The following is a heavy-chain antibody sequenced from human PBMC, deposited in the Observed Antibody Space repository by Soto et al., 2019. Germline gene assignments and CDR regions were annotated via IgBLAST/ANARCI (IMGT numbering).Heavy chain of an antibody. CDR1: GFTFSNYA. CDR3: AKGSAAGSPYYFDF. J-gene: IGHJ4*02. Sequence: GGSLRLSCAASGFTFSNYAMSWVRQAPGKGLEWVSAITGSGGRTYHADSVKGRFTISRDNSKNTLFLQMDRLRADDTAVYYCAKGSAAGSPYYFDFWGQGTQVTVSS. V-gene: IGHV3-23*01. CDR2: ITGSGGRT. D-gene: IGHD3-16*01.